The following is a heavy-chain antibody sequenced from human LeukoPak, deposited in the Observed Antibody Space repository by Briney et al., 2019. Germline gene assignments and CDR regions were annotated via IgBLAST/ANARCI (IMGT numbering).Heavy chain of an antibody. Sequence: SGTLSLTCAVYGGSFSGYYWSWIRQPPGKGLEWIGEINHSGSTNYNPSLKSRVTISVDTSKNQFSLKLSSVTAADTAVYYCARARAILGYCSSTSCPVMDVWGQGTTVTVSS. D-gene: IGHD2-2*01. CDR3: ARARAILGYCSSTSCPVMDV. V-gene: IGHV4-34*01. J-gene: IGHJ6*02. CDR2: INHSGST. CDR1: GGSFSGYY.